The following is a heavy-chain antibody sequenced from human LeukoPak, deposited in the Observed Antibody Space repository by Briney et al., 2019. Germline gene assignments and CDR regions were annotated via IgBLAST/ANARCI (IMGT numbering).Heavy chain of an antibody. CDR2: IYYSGST. Sequence: PSETLSLTCAVYGGSFSGYYWSWIRQPPGKGLEWIGYIYYSGSTNYNPSLKSRVTISVDTSKNQFSLKLSSVTAADTAVYYCARQVVGATFDWGQGTLVTVSS. CDR3: ARQVVGATFD. D-gene: IGHD1-26*01. CDR1: GGSFSGYY. V-gene: IGHV4-59*08. J-gene: IGHJ4*02.